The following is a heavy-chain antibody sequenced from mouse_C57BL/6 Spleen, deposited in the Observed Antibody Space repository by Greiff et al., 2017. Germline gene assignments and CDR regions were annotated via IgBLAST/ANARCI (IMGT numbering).Heavy chain of an antibody. D-gene: IGHD3-1*01. V-gene: IGHV1-64*01. Sequence: QVQLQQPGAELVKPGASVKLSCKASGYTFTSYWMHWVKQRPGQGLEWIGMIHPTGGSTNYNEKFKSKATLTVDKSSSTAYMQLSSLTSADSAVYYCARSGGEEVYFDYWGQGTTLTVSS. CDR2: IHPTGGST. CDR1: GYTFTSYW. CDR3: ARSGGEEVYFDY. J-gene: IGHJ2*01.